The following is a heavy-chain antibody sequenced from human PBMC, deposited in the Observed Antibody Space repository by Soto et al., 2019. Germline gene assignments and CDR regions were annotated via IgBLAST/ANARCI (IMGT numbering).Heavy chain of an antibody. Sequence: ASVKVSCKASGGTFSSYAISWVRQAPGQGLEWMGWISAYNGNTNYAQKLQGRVTMTTDTSTSTAYMELRSLRSDDTAVYYCARGALRFLGDNWFDPWGQGTLVTVSS. J-gene: IGHJ5*02. CDR1: GGTFSSYA. D-gene: IGHD3-3*01. CDR3: ARGALRFLGDNWFDP. CDR2: ISAYNGNT. V-gene: IGHV1-18*01.